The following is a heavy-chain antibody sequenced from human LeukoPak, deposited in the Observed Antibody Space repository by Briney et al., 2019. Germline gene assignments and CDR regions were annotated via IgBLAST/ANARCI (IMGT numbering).Heavy chain of an antibody. D-gene: IGHD6-13*01. CDR3: ARVVFTGIAAAGHNWFDP. J-gene: IGHJ5*02. CDR2: IYTSGST. V-gene: IGHV4-4*07. Sequence: SETLSLTCTVSGGSISSYYWSWIRQPAGKGLEWIGRIYTSGSTNYNPSLKSRVTMSVDTSKNQFSLKLSSVTAADTAVYYCARVVFTGIAAAGHNWFDPWGQGTLVTVSS. CDR1: GGSISSYY.